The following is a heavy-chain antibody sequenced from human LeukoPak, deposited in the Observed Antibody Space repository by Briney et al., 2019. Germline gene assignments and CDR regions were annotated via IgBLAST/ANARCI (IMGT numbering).Heavy chain of an antibody. CDR1: GYTFTGYY. Sequence: GASVKVSCKASGYTFTGYYMHWVRQAPGQGLEWMGWINPNSGGTNYAQKFQGRVTMTRDTSISTAYMELSRLRSDDTAVYYCARDGKRLLWFGELQLNNWFDPWGQGTLVTVSS. D-gene: IGHD3-10*01. CDR3: ARDGKRLLWFGELQLNNWFDP. J-gene: IGHJ5*02. V-gene: IGHV1-2*02. CDR2: INPNSGGT.